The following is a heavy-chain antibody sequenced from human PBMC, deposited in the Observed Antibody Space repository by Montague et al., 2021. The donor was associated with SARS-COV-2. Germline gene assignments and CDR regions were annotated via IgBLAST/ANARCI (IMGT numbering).Heavy chain of an antibody. CDR3: AGAQGDYVGERTTYYYYGMDV. CDR1: GFTFSSFS. J-gene: IGHJ6*02. CDR2: ISSSSIYI. V-gene: IGHV3-21*01. D-gene: IGHD1-14*01. Sequence: YLRLSCAASGFTFSSFSMNWVRQAPGKGLEWVSSISSSSIYIYYADSVKGRFTISRDNAKNSLYLQMNSLRAEDTAVYYCAGAQGDYVGERTTYYYYGMDVWGQGTTGTVSS.